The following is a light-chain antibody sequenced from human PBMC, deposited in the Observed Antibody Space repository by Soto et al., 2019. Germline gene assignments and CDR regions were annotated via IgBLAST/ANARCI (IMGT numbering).Light chain of an antibody. V-gene: IGKV1-9*01. CDR1: QDISSY. CDR3: QQHSLYPIT. J-gene: IGKJ5*01. CDR2: TAS. Sequence: DIQLTQSPSFLSASVGDRVTITCRASQDISSYLAWYQQQPGKAPKLLISTASTLQSGVPPRFSGSGSGTEFTLTISSLQSEDFATSYCQQHSLYPITAGQGTRLENK.